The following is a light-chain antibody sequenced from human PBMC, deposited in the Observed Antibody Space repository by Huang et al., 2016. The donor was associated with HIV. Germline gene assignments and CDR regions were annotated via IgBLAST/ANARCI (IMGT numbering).Light chain of an antibody. Sequence: ERVLTQSPATLSVSPGERVTLSCRTRQSLSSTLAWYQQKRGQAPRLLIYGVSTRATDIPARLSGSGSGTAFTLTINSLQSEDFATYYCQQYNDWPLTFGQGTEVEIK. J-gene: IGKJ1*01. CDR1: QSLSST. CDR2: GVS. CDR3: QQYNDWPLT. V-gene: IGKV3-15*01.